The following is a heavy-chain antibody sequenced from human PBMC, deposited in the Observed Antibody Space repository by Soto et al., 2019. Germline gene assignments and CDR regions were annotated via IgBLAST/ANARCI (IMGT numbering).Heavy chain of an antibody. CDR3: VRGDGERYDGPGYLGRH. CDR2: MNMDGSRT. V-gene: IGHV3-74*01. D-gene: IGHD3-22*01. CDR1: GFTFSIYW. J-gene: IGHJ4*01. Sequence: EVQLVESGGGLVQPGGSLRLSCAASGFTFSIYWMHWVRQAPGKGLVWVSRMNMDGSRTSYADFAKGRFTISRDDAKSTMCMQMCNLRAEDKAVSYCVRGDGERYDGPGYLGRHRGHGPRVTVSS.